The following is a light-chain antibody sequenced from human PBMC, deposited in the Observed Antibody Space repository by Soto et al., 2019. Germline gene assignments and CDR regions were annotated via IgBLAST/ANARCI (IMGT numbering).Light chain of an antibody. CDR1: SSDVGGYNS. Sequence: QSVLAQPRSVSGSPGQPVTISCSGTSSDVGGYNSVSWYQQFPGKAPKLMIYDVTKRPSGVPDRFSGSKSGNTASLTISGLQAEDEADYYCCSYAASYTLVFGGGTKVTVL. CDR3: CSYAASYTLV. CDR2: DVT. J-gene: IGLJ2*01. V-gene: IGLV2-11*01.